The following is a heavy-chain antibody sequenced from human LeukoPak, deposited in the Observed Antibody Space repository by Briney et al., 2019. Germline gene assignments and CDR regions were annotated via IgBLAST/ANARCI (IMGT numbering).Heavy chain of an antibody. D-gene: IGHD2/OR15-2a*01. J-gene: IGHJ4*02. CDR3: ARLEYYRGDPDYYFDY. CDR1: GGSISSYY. CDR2: IYTSGST. Sequence: SETLSLTCTVSGGSISSYYWSWIRQPPGKGLEWIGYIYTSGSTNYNPSLKSRVTISVDTSKNQFSLKLSSVTAADTAVYYCARLEYYRGDPDYYFDYWGQGTQVTVSS. V-gene: IGHV4-4*09.